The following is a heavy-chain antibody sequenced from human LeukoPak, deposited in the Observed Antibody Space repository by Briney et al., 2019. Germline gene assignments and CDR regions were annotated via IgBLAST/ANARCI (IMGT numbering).Heavy chain of an antibody. CDR3: AGADYGDQRGPNRNFDY. CDR1: GGSFSGYY. V-gene: IGHV4-34*01. CDR2: INHSGST. D-gene: IGHD4-17*01. Sequence: SETLSLTCAVYGGSFSGYYWSWIRQPPGKGLEWIGEINHSGSTNYNPSLKSRVTISVDTSKNQFSLKLSSVTAADTAVYYCAGADYGDQRGPNRNFDYWGQGTLVTVSS. J-gene: IGHJ4*02.